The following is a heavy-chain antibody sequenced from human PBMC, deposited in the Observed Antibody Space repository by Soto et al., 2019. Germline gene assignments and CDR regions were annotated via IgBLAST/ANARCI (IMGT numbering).Heavy chain of an antibody. Sequence: XSVKVSCKASVYTFTSYGISWVRQAPGQGLEWMGWISAYNGNTNYAQKLQGRVTMTTDTSTSTAYMELRSLRSDDTAVYYCAREEYYYDSSGYLRYFDYWGQGTLVTVSS. CDR3: AREEYYYDSSGYLRYFDY. V-gene: IGHV1-18*04. CDR2: ISAYNGNT. D-gene: IGHD3-22*01. J-gene: IGHJ4*02. CDR1: VYTFTSYG.